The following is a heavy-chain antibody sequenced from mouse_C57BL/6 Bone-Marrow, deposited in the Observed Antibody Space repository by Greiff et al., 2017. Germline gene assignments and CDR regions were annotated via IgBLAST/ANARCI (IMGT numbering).Heavy chain of an antibody. V-gene: IGHV2-4*01. D-gene: IGHD1-1*01. CDR3: AKLDGSSY. CDR2: IWSGGSK. J-gene: IGHJ2*01. Sequence: VQLVESGPGLVQPSQSLSITCTVSGFSLTSYGVHWVRQPPGKGLEWLGLIWSGGSKDYNAAFISRLSISKDNSKSQVFFKMNSLQADDTAIYYCAKLDGSSYWGQGTTLTVSS. CDR1: GFSLTSYG.